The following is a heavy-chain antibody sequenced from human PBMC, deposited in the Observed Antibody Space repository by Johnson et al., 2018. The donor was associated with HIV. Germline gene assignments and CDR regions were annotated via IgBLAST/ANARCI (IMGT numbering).Heavy chain of an antibody. Sequence: VQLVESGGGVVRPGGSLRLSCAAYGFTFSNYAMSWVRQAPGKGLEWVSASSGSGESQYYADSVTGRFTISRDKSTNTLYMQMNRLRAEDTAVYYCAKDSSSWYGGAFDIWGQGTMVTVSS. V-gene: IGHV3-23*04. CDR1: GFTFSNYA. CDR3: AKDSSSWYGGAFDI. D-gene: IGHD6-13*01. J-gene: IGHJ3*02. CDR2: SSGSGESQ.